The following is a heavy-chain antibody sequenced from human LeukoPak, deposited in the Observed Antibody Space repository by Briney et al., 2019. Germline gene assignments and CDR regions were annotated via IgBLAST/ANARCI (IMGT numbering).Heavy chain of an antibody. CDR1: GGSISSYY. J-gene: IGHJ4*02. CDR3: ARLGVGTRQVVDY. Sequence: SETLSLTCTVSGGSISSYYWSWIRQPAGKGLQWIGRIYSSGSTNYNPSLKSRVTMSVDTSKNQFSLRLSSVTAADTAVYYCARLGVGTRQVVDYWGQGTLVTVSS. V-gene: IGHV4-4*07. CDR2: IYSSGST. D-gene: IGHD1-26*01.